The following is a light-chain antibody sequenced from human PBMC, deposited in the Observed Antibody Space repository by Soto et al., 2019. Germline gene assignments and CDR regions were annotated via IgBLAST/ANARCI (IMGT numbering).Light chain of an antibody. CDR1: SSDVGKYNL. J-gene: IGLJ2*01. V-gene: IGLV2-23*01. Sequence: QSALTQAASVSGSPGQSITISCTGTSSDVGKYNLVSWYQQHPGKAPQLMIYEDTKRPSGVSNRFSGSKSGNTASLTISGLQAEDEANYYCCSYAGSASVVFGGGTKVTVL. CDR2: EDT. CDR3: CSYAGSASVV.